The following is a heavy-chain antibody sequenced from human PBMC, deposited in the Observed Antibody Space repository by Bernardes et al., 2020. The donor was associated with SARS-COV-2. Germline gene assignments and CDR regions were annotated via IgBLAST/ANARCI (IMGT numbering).Heavy chain of an antibody. CDR3: ARGPPLPQYFQH. CDR1: APSVSDYA. J-gene: IGHJ1*01. V-gene: IGHV3-23*01. Sequence: VGSLRLSCAVSAPSVSDYAMNWVRQAPGKGLEWVASISGSGTTYYTDSVEGRFTISRDNSKTTLFLQMNSLRVDDTAIYYCARGPPLPQYFQHWGQGTLVTVSS. CDR2: ISGSGTT. D-gene: IGHD3-16*02.